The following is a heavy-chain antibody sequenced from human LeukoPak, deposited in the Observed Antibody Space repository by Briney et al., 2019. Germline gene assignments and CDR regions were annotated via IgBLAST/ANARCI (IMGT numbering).Heavy chain of an antibody. V-gene: IGHV1-18*01. Sequence: ASVKVSCKTSGYTFNSYGISWVRQAPGQGLEWMGWISTYTGNTNYAQKLQGRVTMTTDTSTSTAYMELRSLRSDDTAVYYCARGITMVRGDIGSMDVWGQGTTVTVSS. J-gene: IGHJ6*02. CDR3: ARGITMVRGDIGSMDV. CDR1: GYTFNSYG. D-gene: IGHD3-10*01. CDR2: ISTYTGNT.